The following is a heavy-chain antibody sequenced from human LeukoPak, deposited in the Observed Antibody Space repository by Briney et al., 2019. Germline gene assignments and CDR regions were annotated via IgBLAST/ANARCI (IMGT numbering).Heavy chain of an antibody. J-gene: IGHJ4*02. CDR1: GGSISSYY. Sequence: SETLSLTCTVSGGSISSYYWSWIRQPPGKGLEWIGYIYYSGSSNYNPSLKSQVTISVDTSKNQFSLKLSSVTAADTAVYYCARHRRWGRYYFDYWGQGTLVTVSS. CDR3: ARHRRWGRYYFDY. V-gene: IGHV4-59*08. D-gene: IGHD3-16*01. CDR2: IYYSGSS.